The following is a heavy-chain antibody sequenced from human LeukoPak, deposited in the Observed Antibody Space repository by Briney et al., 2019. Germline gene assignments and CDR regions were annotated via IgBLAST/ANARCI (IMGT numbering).Heavy chain of an antibody. Sequence: SETLSLTCTVSGGSISSSSYYWGWIRQPPGKGLEWIGSIYYSGSTYYNPSLKSRVTISVDTSKNQFSLKLSSVTAADTAVYYCASLPAKTTNPYYYMDVWGKGTTVTVSS. J-gene: IGHJ6*03. V-gene: IGHV4-39*01. CDR1: GGSISSSSYY. D-gene: IGHD1/OR15-1a*01. CDR3: ASLPAKTTNPYYYMDV. CDR2: IYYSGST.